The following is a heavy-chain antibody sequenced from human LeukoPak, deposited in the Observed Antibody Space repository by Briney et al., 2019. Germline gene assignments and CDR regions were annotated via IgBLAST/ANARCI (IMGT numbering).Heavy chain of an antibody. J-gene: IGHJ4*02. Sequence: GGSLRLSCTASGFTFSGYWMAWVRQAPGRGLEFVAHIKQDGSGSNYVDSVKGRFTISRDNSKNSVYLQMNSLRAEDTAVYYCARDDYYDSSGYYYGDYWGQGTLVTVSS. CDR3: ARDDYYDSSGYYYGDY. CDR1: GFTFSGYW. CDR2: IKQDGSGS. V-gene: IGHV3-7*05. D-gene: IGHD3-22*01.